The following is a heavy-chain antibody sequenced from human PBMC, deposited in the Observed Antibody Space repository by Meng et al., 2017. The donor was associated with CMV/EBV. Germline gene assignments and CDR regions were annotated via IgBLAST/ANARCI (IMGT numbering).Heavy chain of an antibody. D-gene: IGHD3-16*01. J-gene: IGHJ6*02. Sequence: GESLKISCAASGFTFSSYSMNWVCQAPGKGLEWVSSISSSSSYIYYADSVKGRFTISRDNAKNSLYLQMNSLRAEDTAVYYCARALRPIDGAPYGMDVWGQGTTVTVSS. CDR1: GFTFSSYS. CDR3: ARALRPIDGAPYGMDV. V-gene: IGHV3-21*01. CDR2: ISSSSSYI.